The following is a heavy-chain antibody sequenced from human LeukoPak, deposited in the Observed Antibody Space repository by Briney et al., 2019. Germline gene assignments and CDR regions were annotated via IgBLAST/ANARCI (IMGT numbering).Heavy chain of an antibody. CDR3: AELGITMIGGV. CDR2: ISSSGSTI. Sequence: GGSLRLSCTASAFTFSRYEMNWVRQAPGKGLEWVSYISSSGSTIYYADSVKGRFTISRDNAKNSLYLQMNSLRAEDTAVYYCAELGITMIGGVWGKGTTATISS. V-gene: IGHV3-48*03. CDR1: AFTFSRYE. J-gene: IGHJ6*04. D-gene: IGHD3-10*02.